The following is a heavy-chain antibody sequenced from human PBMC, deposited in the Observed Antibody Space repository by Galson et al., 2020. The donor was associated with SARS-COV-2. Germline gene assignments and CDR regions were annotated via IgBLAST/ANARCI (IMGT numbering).Heavy chain of an antibody. CDR3: ARDGIVGATRWLDS. Sequence: AASLRLSCAASGFTISSYGMHWVRQAPGKGLEWVAVIWYDGSNNYYADSVQGRFTISRDNSKNTLYLQMNSLRAEDTAVYYCARDGIVGATRWLDSWGQGTLVTVSS. CDR1: GFTISSYG. V-gene: IGHV3-33*01. J-gene: IGHJ4*02. D-gene: IGHD1-26*01. CDR2: IWYDGSNN.